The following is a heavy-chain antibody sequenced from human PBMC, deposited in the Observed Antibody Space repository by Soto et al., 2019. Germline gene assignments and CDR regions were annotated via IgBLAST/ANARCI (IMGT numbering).Heavy chain of an antibody. Sequence: GGSLRLSCAASGFTFSSYAMSWVRQAPGKGLEWVSAISGSGGSTYYADSVKGRFTISRDNSKNTLYLQMNSLRAEDTAVYYCAKDRAVVPAANTPLPDAFDIWGQGTMVTVSS. D-gene: IGHD2-2*01. CDR1: GFTFSSYA. V-gene: IGHV3-23*01. CDR3: AKDRAVVPAANTPLPDAFDI. CDR2: ISGSGGST. J-gene: IGHJ3*02.